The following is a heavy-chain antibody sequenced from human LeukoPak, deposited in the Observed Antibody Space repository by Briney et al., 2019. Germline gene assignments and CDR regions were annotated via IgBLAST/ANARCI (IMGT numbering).Heavy chain of an antibody. Sequence: GASLKISCKGSGYRFTSYWIGWVRPMPGKGLEWMGIIFPGDSDTRYSPSFQGQVTISADKSISTAYLQWSSLKASDTAMYYCARTHAFDIWGQGTMVTVSS. V-gene: IGHV5-51*01. CDR1: GYRFTSYW. J-gene: IGHJ3*02. CDR2: IFPGDSDT. CDR3: ARTHAFDI.